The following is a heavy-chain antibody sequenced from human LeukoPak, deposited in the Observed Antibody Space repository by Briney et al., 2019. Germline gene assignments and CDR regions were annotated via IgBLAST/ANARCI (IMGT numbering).Heavy chain of an antibody. J-gene: IGHJ5*02. CDR1: GGTLSSYA. CDR2: IIPIFGTA. D-gene: IGHD3-3*01. CDR3: ATTIFDRDWFDP. V-gene: IGHV1-69*13. Sequence: SVKVSCKASGGTLSSYAISWVRQAPGQGLEWMGGIIPIFGTANYAQKFQGRVTITADESTSTAYMELSSLRSEDTAVYYCATTIFDRDWFDPWGQGTLVTVSS.